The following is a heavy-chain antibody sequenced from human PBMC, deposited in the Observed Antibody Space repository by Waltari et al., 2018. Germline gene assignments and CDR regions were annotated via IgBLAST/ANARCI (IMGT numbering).Heavy chain of an antibody. CDR3: ARGGQLALDY. CDR2: SNNGGGSST. CDR1: GFTVSNYY. D-gene: IGHD6-6*01. V-gene: IGHV3-74*01. J-gene: IGHJ4*02. Sequence: EVQLVESGGGLVQPGASLRLSCAASGFTVSNYYTHWVRQGPGKGLVWSSRSNNGGGSSTTYADSGKGRFTISKDNAKNTVYLQMNRLRAEDTAVYHCARGGQLALDYWGQGTLVTVSS.